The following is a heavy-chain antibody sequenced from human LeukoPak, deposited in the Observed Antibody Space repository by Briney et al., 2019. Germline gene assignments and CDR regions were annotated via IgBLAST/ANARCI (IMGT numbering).Heavy chain of an antibody. D-gene: IGHD3-3*01. V-gene: IGHV4-34*01. CDR3: ARRTYDLWSGDYTGAFDI. Sequence: SETLSLTCAVYGGSFSGYYWSWIRQPPGKGLEWIGEITHSGSTNYNPSLKSRVTISVDTSKNQFSLRLSSVTAADTAVYYCARRTYDLWSGDYTGAFDIWGQGTMVTVSS. CDR2: ITHSGST. CDR1: GGSFSGYY. J-gene: IGHJ3*02.